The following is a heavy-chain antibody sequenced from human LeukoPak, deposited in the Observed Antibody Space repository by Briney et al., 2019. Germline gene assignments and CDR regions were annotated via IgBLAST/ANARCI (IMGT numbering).Heavy chain of an antibody. CDR2: ISAYNGNT. V-gene: IGHV1-18*01. J-gene: IGHJ6*03. CDR1: GYTFTSYG. Sequence: ASVKVSCKASGYTFTSYGISWVRQAPGQGLEWMGWISAYNGNTNYAQKLQGRVTMTTDTSTSTAYMELRSLRSDDTAVYYCARDLIYYYFWSGYSKTYYYYYMDVWGKGTTVTLSS. CDR3: ARDLIYYYFWSGYSKTYYYYYMDV. D-gene: IGHD3-3*01.